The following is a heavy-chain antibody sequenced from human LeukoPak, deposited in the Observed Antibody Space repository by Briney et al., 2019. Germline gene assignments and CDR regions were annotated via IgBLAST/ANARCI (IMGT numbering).Heavy chain of an antibody. J-gene: IGHJ4*02. CDR2: INPNSGGT. V-gene: IGHV1-2*06. CDR1: GYTFSIYY. D-gene: IGHD4-17*01. CDR3: AGRRGDLYYFGI. Sequence: ASVKVSCKASGYTFSIYYIHWVRRAPGQGLEWMGRINPNSGGTQFAQNFQGRVTLTRDTSISTAYMELTRLTSDDTAVYFCAGRRGDLYYFGIWGQGTLVTVSS.